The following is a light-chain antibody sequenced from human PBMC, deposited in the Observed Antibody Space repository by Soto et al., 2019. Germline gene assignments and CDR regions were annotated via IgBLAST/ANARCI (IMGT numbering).Light chain of an antibody. CDR3: QQRSNWPIT. CDR1: QSINSY. CDR2: DTS. V-gene: IGKV3-11*01. J-gene: IGKJ5*01. Sequence: EIVLTQSPATLSLSPGDRGTLSCRASQSINSYLAWYQQKPGQAPRLLIYDTSNRATGIPPRFSGSGSGTDFTLTISSLEPEDFAVYYCQQRSNWPITFGQGTRREIK.